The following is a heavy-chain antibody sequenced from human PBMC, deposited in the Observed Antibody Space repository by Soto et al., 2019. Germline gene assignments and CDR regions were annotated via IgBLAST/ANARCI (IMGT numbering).Heavy chain of an antibody. V-gene: IGHV4-31*03. CDR2: IYYSGST. Sequence: PSETLSLPCTVSVGSISSCGYYWSWILQHPGKGLEWIGYIYYSGSTYYNPSLKSRVTISVDTSKNQFSLKLSSVTAADTAVYYCARNKAHRMDWFDPWGQGTLVTVSS. CDR1: VGSISSCGYY. J-gene: IGHJ5*02. D-gene: IGHD6-6*01. CDR3: ARNKAHRMDWFDP.